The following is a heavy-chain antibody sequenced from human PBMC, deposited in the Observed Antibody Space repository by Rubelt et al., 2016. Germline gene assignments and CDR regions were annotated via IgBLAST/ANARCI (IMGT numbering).Heavy chain of an antibody. CDR1: GGSFSGYS. Sequence: QVQLQQWGAGLVKSSETLSLTCAVYGGSFSGYSWTWIRQPPGKGLEWLGEIDHSGNTDYIPSLKSRVSISVDTSKKQISLKMSSVTAADTAVYYCARHDTGSFLFDFWGQGTPVTVSS. V-gene: IGHV4-34*01. J-gene: IGHJ4*02. CDR2: IDHSGNT. CDR3: ARHDTGSFLFDF. D-gene: IGHD1-26*01.